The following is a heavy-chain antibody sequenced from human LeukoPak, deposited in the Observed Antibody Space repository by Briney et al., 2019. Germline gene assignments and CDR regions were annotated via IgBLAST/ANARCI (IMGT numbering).Heavy chain of an antibody. CDR2: IYYSGST. CDR1: GGSISSGGYY. D-gene: IGHD3-3*01. CDR3: ARHWGVYYDFWSGYYTGIDAFDI. J-gene: IGHJ3*02. Sequence: PSQTLSLTCTVSGGSISSGGYYWSWIRQHPGKGLEWIGYIYYSGSTYYNPSLKSRVTISVDTSKNQFSLKLSSVTAADTAVYYCARHWGVYYDFWSGYYTGIDAFDIWGQGTMVTVSS. V-gene: IGHV4-31*03.